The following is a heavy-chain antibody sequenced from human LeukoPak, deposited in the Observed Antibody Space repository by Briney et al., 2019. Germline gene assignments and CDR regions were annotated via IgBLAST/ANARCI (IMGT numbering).Heavy chain of an antibody. Sequence: SVKVSCKASGGTFSSYAISWVRQAPGQGLEWMGRIIPILGIANYAQKFQGRVTITADKSPSTAYMGLSSLRSEDTAVYYCATSGRPGIAVAGVDYWGQGTLVTVSS. J-gene: IGHJ4*02. CDR3: ATSGRPGIAVAGVDY. CDR1: GGTFSSYA. D-gene: IGHD6-19*01. V-gene: IGHV1-69*04. CDR2: IIPILGIA.